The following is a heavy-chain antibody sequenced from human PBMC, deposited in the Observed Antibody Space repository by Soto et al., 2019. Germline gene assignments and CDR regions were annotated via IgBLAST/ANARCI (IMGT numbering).Heavy chain of an antibody. D-gene: IGHD3-16*01. CDR2: IKQDGSEK. CDR1: GFTFSSYW. Sequence: GESLKISCAASGFTFSSYWMSWVRQAPGKGLEWVANIKQDGSEKYYVDSVKGRFTISRDNAKNSLYLQMNSLRAEDTAVYYCARVWSDAFDIWGQGTMVTVSS. CDR3: ARVWSDAFDI. J-gene: IGHJ3*02. V-gene: IGHV3-7*01.